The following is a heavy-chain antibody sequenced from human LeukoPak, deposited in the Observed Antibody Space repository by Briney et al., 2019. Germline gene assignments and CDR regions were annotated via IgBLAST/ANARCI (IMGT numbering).Heavy chain of an antibody. CDR3: ARGVVVVPAANNWFDP. V-gene: IGHV1-2*02. CDR1: GYIFIRYG. J-gene: IGHJ5*02. CDR2: INPNSGGT. D-gene: IGHD2-2*01. Sequence: ASVKVSCKSSGYIFIRYGISWVRQAPGQGLEWMGWINPNSGGTNYAQKFQGRVTMTRDTSISTAYMELSRLRSDDTAVYYCARGVVVVPAANNWFDPWGQGTLVTVSS.